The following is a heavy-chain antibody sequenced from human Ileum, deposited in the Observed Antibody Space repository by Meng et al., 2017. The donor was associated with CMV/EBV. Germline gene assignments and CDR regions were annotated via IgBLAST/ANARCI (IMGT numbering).Heavy chain of an antibody. D-gene: IGHD3-3*01. V-gene: IGHV4-39*07. CDR2: VYYSGTT. Sequence: LQLTESGPGLVTPPETLSLPCTASGGSTTSSTYYWGWIRQPPGKGLEWIGSVYYSGTTYYNPSLKSRVNMSIDTSKNRFSLKLSSATAADTAVYYCARNVGFYSSQIAYWGQGALVTVSS. J-gene: IGHJ4*02. CDR3: ARNVGFYSSQIAY. CDR1: GGSTTSSTYY.